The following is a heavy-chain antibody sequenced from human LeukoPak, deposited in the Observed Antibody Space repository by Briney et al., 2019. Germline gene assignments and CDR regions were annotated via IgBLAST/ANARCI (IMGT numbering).Heavy chain of an antibody. V-gene: IGHV1-69*02. D-gene: IGHD2-2*01. J-gene: IGHJ6*03. CDR1: GGTFSSYT. CDR2: IIPILGIA. CDR3: ARGLCSSTSCYHYYYYYMDV. Sequence: SVKVSCKASGGTFSSYTISWVRQAPGQGLEWMGRIIPILGIANYAQKFQGRVTITADKSTSTAYMELSSLRSEDTAVYYCARGLCSSTSCYHYYYYYMDVWGKGTTVTVSS.